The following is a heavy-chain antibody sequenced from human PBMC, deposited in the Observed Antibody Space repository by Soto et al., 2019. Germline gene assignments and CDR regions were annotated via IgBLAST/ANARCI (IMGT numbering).Heavy chain of an antibody. V-gene: IGHV4-4*02. J-gene: IGHJ4*02. CDR3: ASRPAHISGKDY. CDR1: GDSISSNTW. Sequence: QVQLQESGPGLVKPSETLSLTCAVSGDSISSNTWWSWVRQSPGKGLEWIGEIYHSGKTNYKASLKSRVSISIDQSKNQLSLNLTSVTAADTAVYYCASRPAHISGKDYWGQGTLVTVSS. D-gene: IGHD3-3*02. CDR2: IYHSGKT.